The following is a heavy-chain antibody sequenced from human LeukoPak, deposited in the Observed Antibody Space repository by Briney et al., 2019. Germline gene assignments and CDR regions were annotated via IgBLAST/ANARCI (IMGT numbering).Heavy chain of an antibody. CDR3: ARDLDYYDSSGYYPAFDY. D-gene: IGHD3-22*01. Sequence: GGSLRLSCAASGFTFSSYSMNWVRQAPGKGLEWVSSISSSSSYIYYADSVKGRFTISRDNAKNSLYLQMNSLRAEDTAVYYCARDLDYYDSSGYYPAFDYWGQGTLVTVSS. J-gene: IGHJ4*02. V-gene: IGHV3-21*01. CDR2: ISSSSSYI. CDR1: GFTFSSYS.